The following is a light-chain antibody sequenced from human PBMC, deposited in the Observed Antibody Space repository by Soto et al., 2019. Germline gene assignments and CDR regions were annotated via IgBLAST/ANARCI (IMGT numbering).Light chain of an antibody. CDR3: MQGTYWPYT. V-gene: IGKV2-30*01. J-gene: IGKJ2*01. CDR1: ESVLYSDGNSY. Sequence: DVVMTQSPLSLTVTLGQSASVSCRSSESVLYSDGNSYLGWFQQRPGQSPRRLIYKVSNRDSGVPDRFSGSGSDTDFTLKISRVEAEDVGVYYCMQGTYWPYTFGQGTQLEIK. CDR2: KVS.